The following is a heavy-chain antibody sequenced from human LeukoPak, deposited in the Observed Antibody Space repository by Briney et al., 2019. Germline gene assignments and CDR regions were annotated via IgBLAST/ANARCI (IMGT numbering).Heavy chain of an antibody. Sequence: GGSLRLSCAASGFTVSSNYMSWVRQAPGKGLEWVSVIYTGNTTTYYADSVKGRFTISRDNSKNTLYLQMNNLRAEDTAVYYCARATGLDFDSWSQGTLVTVSS. CDR3: ARATGLDFDS. CDR1: GFTVSSNY. V-gene: IGHV3-53*01. D-gene: IGHD3/OR15-3a*01. J-gene: IGHJ4*02. CDR2: IYTGNTTT.